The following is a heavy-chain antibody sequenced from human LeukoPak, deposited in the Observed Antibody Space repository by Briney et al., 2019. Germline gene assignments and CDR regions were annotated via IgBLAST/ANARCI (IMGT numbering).Heavy chain of an antibody. Sequence: SVKVSCKASGGTFSSYAISWVRQAPGQGLEWMGRIIPILGIANYAQKFQGRVTITADKSTSTAYMELSSLRSEDTAVYYCARDRYSSSGRRYNWFDPWGQGTLVTVSS. CDR2: IIPILGIA. J-gene: IGHJ5*02. D-gene: IGHD6-6*01. CDR1: GGTFSSYA. V-gene: IGHV1-69*04. CDR3: ARDRYSSSGRRYNWFDP.